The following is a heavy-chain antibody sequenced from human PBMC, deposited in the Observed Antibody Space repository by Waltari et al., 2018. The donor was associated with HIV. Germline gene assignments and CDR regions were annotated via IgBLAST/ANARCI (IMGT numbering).Heavy chain of an antibody. Sequence: QLQLQESGPGLVKPSETLSLTCTVSGGSISSSSYYWGWIRQPPGKGLEWIGSIYYSGSTYYNPSLKSRVTISVDTSKNQFSLKLSSVTAADTAVYYCARVGRKTVTTRSSYFDYWGQGTLVTVSS. D-gene: IGHD4-17*01. CDR1: GGSISSSSYY. J-gene: IGHJ4*02. CDR2: IYYSGST. CDR3: ARVGRKTVTTRSSYFDY. V-gene: IGHV4-39*07.